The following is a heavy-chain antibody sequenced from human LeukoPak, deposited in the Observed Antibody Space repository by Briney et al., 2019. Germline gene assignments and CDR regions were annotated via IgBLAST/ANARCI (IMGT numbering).Heavy chain of an antibody. CDR3: ARQKCTSTSCLTKNAFDI. CDR1: GSISSYY. V-gene: IGHV4-4*09. D-gene: IGHD2-2*01. CDR2: IYTSGST. Sequence: ASETLSLTCTVSGSISSYYWSWIRQPPGKGLEWIGYIYTSGSTNYNPSLKSRVTISVDTSKNQFSLDLSSVTAADTAVYHCARQKCTSTSCLTKNAFDIWGQGTMVTVSS. J-gene: IGHJ3*02.